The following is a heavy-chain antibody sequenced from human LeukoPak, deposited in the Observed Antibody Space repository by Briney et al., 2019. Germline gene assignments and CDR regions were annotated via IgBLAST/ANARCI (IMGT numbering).Heavy chain of an antibody. CDR3: ARGHGSYYYYMDV. D-gene: IGHD3-10*01. CDR2: INPSGGST. Sequence: ASVKVSCKASGYTFTSYYMHWVRQAPGQGLEWMGIINPSGGSTSYAQKFQGRVTMTRDTSTSTAYMELSRLRSDDTAVYHCARGHGSYYYYMDVWGMGTTVTVSS. CDR1: GYTFTSYY. V-gene: IGHV1-46*01. J-gene: IGHJ6*03.